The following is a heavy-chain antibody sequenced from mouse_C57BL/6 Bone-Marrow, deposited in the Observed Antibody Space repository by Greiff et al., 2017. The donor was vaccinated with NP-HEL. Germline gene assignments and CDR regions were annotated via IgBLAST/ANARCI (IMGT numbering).Heavy chain of an antibody. J-gene: IGHJ4*01. V-gene: IGHV1-39*01. CDR2: INPNYGTT. D-gene: IGHD2-1*01. CDR1: GYSFTDYN. Sequence: VHVKQSGPELVKPGASVKISCKASGYSFTDYNMNWVKQSNGKSLEWIGVINPNYGTTSYNQKFKGKATLTVDQSSSTAYMQLNSLTSEDSAVYYCARQNYFFGDYAMGYWGQGTSVTVSS. CDR3: ARQNYFFGDYAMGY.